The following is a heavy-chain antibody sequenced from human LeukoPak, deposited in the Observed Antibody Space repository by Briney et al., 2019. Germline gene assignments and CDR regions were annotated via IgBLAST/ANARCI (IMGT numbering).Heavy chain of an antibody. D-gene: IGHD6-13*01. Sequence: PSETLSLTCTVSGGSISSSSYYWGWIRQPPGKGLEWIGSIYYSGSTYYNPSLKSRVTISVDTSKNQFSLKLSSVTAADTAVFYCAKGLAAAGIYWYFDLWGRGTQVTVSS. CDR3: AKGLAAAGIYWYFDL. CDR2: IYYSGST. J-gene: IGHJ2*01. V-gene: IGHV4-39*01. CDR1: GGSISSSSYY.